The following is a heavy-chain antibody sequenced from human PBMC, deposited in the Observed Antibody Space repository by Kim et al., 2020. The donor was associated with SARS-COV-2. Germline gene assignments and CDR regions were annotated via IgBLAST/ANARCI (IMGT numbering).Heavy chain of an antibody. CDR3: ARVRYSSGWYFSY. V-gene: IGHV1-3*01. Sequence: ASMKVSCKASGYTFTSYAMHWVRQAPGQRLEWMGWINAGNGNTKYSQKFQGRVTITRDTSASTAYMELSSLRSEDTAVYYCARVRYSSGWYFSYWGQGTLVTVSS. CDR1: GYTFTSYA. CDR2: INAGNGNT. J-gene: IGHJ4*02. D-gene: IGHD6-19*01.